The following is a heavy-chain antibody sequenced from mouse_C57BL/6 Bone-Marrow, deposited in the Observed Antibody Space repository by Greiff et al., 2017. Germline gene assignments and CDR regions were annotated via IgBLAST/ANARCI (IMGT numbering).Heavy chain of an antibody. D-gene: IGHD1-1*01. V-gene: IGHV1-81*01. J-gene: IGHJ3*01. CDR3: ARDPFIYYDGSSWFAY. Sequence: QVQLQQSGAELARPGASVKLSCKASGYTFTSYGISWVKQRTGQGLEWIGEIYPRSGNTYYNEKFKGKATLPADKSSSTAYMELRSLKSVDAAVYFCARDPFIYYDGSSWFAYWGQGTLVTVSA. CDR1: GYTFTSYG. CDR2: IYPRSGNT.